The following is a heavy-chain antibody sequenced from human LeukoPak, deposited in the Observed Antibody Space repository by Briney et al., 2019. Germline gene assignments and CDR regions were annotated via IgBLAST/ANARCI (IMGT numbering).Heavy chain of an antibody. CDR2: ISSDGSSE. V-gene: IGHV3-30*04. D-gene: IGHD2-21*02. CDR1: GFAFNTYS. J-gene: IGHJ6*02. CDR3: ARYCGGDCYGMDV. Sequence: GGSLRLSCAASGFAFNTYSMHWVRQAPGKGLEWVAVISSDGSSEYYTDSVKGRFTISRDYSKNTLYLQMNSLRAEDTAVYYCARYCGGDCYGMDVWGQGTTVTVSS.